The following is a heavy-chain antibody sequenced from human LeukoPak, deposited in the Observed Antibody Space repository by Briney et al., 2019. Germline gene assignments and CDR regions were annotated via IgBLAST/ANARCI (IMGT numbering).Heavy chain of an antibody. CDR1: GDYLSNSNFY. V-gene: IGHV4-39*01. CDR3: VSLYSYHFRGSRL. Sequence: SETLSLTCSVSGDYLSNSNFYWGWIRQPPGKGLEWIGNIYYTGKTYYNSSLKSQVTISIDTSKNEFSLNLNSVTAADTAIYYCVSLYSYHFRGSRLGAPGTLVIVSS. J-gene: IGHJ4*02. D-gene: IGHD3-3*01. CDR2: IYYTGKT.